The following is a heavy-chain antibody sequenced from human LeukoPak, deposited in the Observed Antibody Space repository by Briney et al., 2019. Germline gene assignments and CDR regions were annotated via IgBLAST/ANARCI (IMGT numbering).Heavy chain of an antibody. Sequence: GGSLRLSCAASGFSFISYGMHWVRQAPGKGLKWVGVISDDGRRKDYADSVKGRFTISRDNSKDTLYLQMNSLRAEDTAVYYCAKRPSDYGDYVSYFDYWGQGNLVTVSS. CDR3: AKRPSDYGDYVSYFDY. CDR2: ISDDGRRK. J-gene: IGHJ4*02. D-gene: IGHD4-17*01. V-gene: IGHV3-30*18. CDR1: GFSFISYG.